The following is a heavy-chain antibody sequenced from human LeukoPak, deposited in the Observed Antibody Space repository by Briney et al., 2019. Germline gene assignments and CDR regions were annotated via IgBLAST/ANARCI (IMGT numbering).Heavy chain of an antibody. CDR1: GGSISRYF. Sequence: PSETLPLTFTVSGGSISRYFWNWIRQPPWKGLEGMAYIYYSGSTNYKPSLKSRVTISVDTSKNQFYLQLYSVTAADTAVYYCARHLVYGSGTQPYFDYWGQGTLVTVSS. CDR2: IYYSGST. CDR3: ARHLVYGSGTQPYFDY. V-gene: IGHV4-59*08. D-gene: IGHD3-10*01. J-gene: IGHJ4*02.